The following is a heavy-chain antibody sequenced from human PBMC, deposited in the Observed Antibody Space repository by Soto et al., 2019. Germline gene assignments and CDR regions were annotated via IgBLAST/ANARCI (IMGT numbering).Heavy chain of an antibody. J-gene: IGHJ4*02. Sequence: GGSLRLSCAASGFTFSSYAMSWVRQAPGKGLEWVSAISGSGGSTYYADSVKGRFTISRDNSKNTLYLQMNSLRAEDTAVYYCAKDLGEYYDFWSGYSRKEYYFDYGGQGTRVTVSS. CDR2: ISGSGGST. V-gene: IGHV3-23*01. D-gene: IGHD3-3*01. CDR1: GFTFSSYA. CDR3: AKDLGEYYDFWSGYSRKEYYFDY.